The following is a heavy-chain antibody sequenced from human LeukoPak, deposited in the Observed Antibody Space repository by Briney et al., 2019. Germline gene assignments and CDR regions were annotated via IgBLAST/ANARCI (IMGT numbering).Heavy chain of an antibody. CDR2: INPSDGGT. CDR1: GYTFTNYY. Sequence: ASVKVSCKASGYTFTNYYLHWVRQAPGHGLEWMAIINPSDGGTYYEQKLQGRVTVTRDTSTSTVYMELSSLRSEDTAVYYCARDTRTMTAVTRGHHYYYGLDVWGQGTTITVSS. J-gene: IGHJ6*02. D-gene: IGHD4-17*01. V-gene: IGHV1-46*01. CDR3: ARDTRTMTAVTRGHHYYYGLDV.